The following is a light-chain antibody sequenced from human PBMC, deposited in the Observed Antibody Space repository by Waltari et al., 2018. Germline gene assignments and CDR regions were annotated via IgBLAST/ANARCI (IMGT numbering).Light chain of an antibody. CDR3: QHYVRLPAT. V-gene: IGKV3-20*01. J-gene: IGKJ1*01. CDR2: GAS. Sequence: IVLTQSPGTLSLSPGERVTLPCRASQSVSRSLARYQQKPGQAPKLLIYGASTRATGIPDRFTGSGSGTDFSLTISSLEPEDFAIYFCQHYVRLPATFGQGTKVEIK. CDR1: QSVSRS.